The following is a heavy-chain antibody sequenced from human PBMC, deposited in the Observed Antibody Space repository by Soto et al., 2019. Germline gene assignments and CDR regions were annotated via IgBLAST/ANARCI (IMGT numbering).Heavy chain of an antibody. Sequence: GSLRLSCAASGFTFSSYAMSWVRQAPGKGLEWVSAISGSGGSTYYADSVKGRFTISRDNSKNTLYLQMNSLRAEDTAVYYCASSSCSGGSCRFYYWGQGTLVTVSS. D-gene: IGHD2-15*01. J-gene: IGHJ4*02. CDR1: GFTFSSYA. CDR2: ISGSGGST. V-gene: IGHV3-23*01. CDR3: ASSSCSGGSCRFYY.